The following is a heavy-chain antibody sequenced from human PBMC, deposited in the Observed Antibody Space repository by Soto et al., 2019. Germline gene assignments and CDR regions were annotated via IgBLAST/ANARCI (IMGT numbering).Heavy chain of an antibody. CDR3: ATDLSGLTRSLHI. J-gene: IGHJ6*02. V-gene: IGHV1-18*01. Sequence: QSPGQELEWMGWISAYNGNTNYAQKLQGRVTMTTDTSTSTAYMELRSLRSDDTAVYYCATDLSGLTRSLHICGHAITVTVS. CDR2: ISAYNGNT.